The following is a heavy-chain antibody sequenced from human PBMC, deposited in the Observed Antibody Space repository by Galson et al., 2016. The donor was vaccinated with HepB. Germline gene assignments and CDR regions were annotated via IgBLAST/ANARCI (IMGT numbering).Heavy chain of an antibody. CDR1: GFTFSGSG. V-gene: IGHV3-30*18. CDR2: DSMDGRRK. J-gene: IGHJ4*02. CDR3: AKRHEYCPPVGCSVDY. D-gene: IGHD2/OR15-2a*01. Sequence: SLRLSCAASGFTFSGSGIHWVRQAPGKGLEWVAADSMDGRRKFYSDSVKGRFTISRDNSNNMLFLQMDSLRPDDTAVYYCAKRHEYCPPVGCSVDYWGQGTLVSVSS.